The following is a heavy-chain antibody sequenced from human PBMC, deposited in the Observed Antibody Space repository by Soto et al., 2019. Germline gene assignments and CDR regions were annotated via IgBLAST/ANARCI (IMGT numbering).Heavy chain of an antibody. J-gene: IGHJ6*02. CDR1: GFTFSSYW. D-gene: IGHD3-10*01. Sequence: GGSLRLSCAASGFTFSSYWMHWVRQAPGKGLVWVSRINSDGSSTSYADSVKGRFTISRDNAKNTLYLQMNSLRAEDTAVYYCARVSGSYSWPAYYYYGMDVWGQGTTVTVS. V-gene: IGHV3-74*01. CDR3: ARVSGSYSWPAYYYYGMDV. CDR2: INSDGSST.